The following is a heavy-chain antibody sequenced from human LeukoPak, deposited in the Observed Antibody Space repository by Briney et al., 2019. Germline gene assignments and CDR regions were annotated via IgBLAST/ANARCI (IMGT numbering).Heavy chain of an antibody. CDR1: GGSFSGYY. V-gene: IGHV4-34*01. Sequence: PSETLSLTCAVYGGSFSGYYWSWIRQPPGKGLEGIGEINHSGSTNYNPSLKSRVTISVDTSKNQFSLKLSSVTAADTAVYYCARGRAGSYYYYGMDVWGQGTTVTVSS. D-gene: IGHD3-10*01. CDR3: ARGRAGSYYYYGMDV. CDR2: INHSGST. J-gene: IGHJ6*02.